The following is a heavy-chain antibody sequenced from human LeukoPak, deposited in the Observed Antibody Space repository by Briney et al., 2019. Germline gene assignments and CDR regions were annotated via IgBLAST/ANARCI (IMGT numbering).Heavy chain of an antibody. J-gene: IGHJ4*02. CDR2: ISAYNGNT. CDR3: ARHLKYYYGSGSYLTS. V-gene: IGHV1-18*01. Sequence: ASVTVSCKASGYTFTIYGISWVRQAPGQGLEWMGWISAYNGNTNYAQKLQGRVTMTTDTSTSTAYMELRSLRSDDTAVYYCARHLKYYYGSGSYLTSWGQGTLVTVSS. CDR1: GYTFTIYG. D-gene: IGHD3-10*01.